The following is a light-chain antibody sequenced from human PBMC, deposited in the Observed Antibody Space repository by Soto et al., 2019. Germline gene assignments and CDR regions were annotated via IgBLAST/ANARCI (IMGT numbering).Light chain of an antibody. CDR1: QSISNY. J-gene: IGKJ1*01. Sequence: EIVLTQSPATLSLSPGERATLSCRASQSISNYLAWYQQKPGQAPRLLIYQTSIRAAGIPARFSASGSGTDFTLTISDVQPEDFALYYCHQRQSWPRTFGQGTKVDIK. V-gene: IGKV3-11*01. CDR3: HQRQSWPRT. CDR2: QTS.